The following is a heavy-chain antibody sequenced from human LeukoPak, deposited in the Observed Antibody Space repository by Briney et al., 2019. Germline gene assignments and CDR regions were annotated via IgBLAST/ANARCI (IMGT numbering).Heavy chain of an antibody. D-gene: IGHD3-3*01. CDR2: IYTSGST. Sequence: SETLSLTCTVSGGSFSSYYWSWIRQPAGKGLEWIGRIYTSGSTNYNPSLKSRVTMSVDTSKNQFSLKLSSVTAADTAVYYCARSALRFLEWNWFDPWGQGTLVTVSS. J-gene: IGHJ5*02. CDR3: ARSALRFLEWNWFDP. CDR1: GGSFSSYY. V-gene: IGHV4-4*07.